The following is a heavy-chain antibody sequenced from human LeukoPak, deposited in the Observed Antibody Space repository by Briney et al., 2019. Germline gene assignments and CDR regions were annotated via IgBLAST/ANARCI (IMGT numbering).Heavy chain of an antibody. J-gene: IGHJ3*02. V-gene: IGHV3-30*02. Sequence: GGSLRLSCAASGFTFSSYGMHWVRQAPGKGLEWVAFIRYDGSNKYYADSVKGRFTISRDNSKNTLYLQMNSLRAEDTAVYYCALFPLGYCSSTSCSRRPLGADDIWGQGTMVAVSS. CDR3: ALFPLGYCSSTSCSRRPLGADDI. D-gene: IGHD2-2*03. CDR1: GFTFSSYG. CDR2: IRYDGSNK.